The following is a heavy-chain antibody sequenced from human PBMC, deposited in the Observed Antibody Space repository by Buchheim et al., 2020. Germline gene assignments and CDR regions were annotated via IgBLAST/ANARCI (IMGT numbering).Heavy chain of an antibody. V-gene: IGHV3-74*01. Sequence: EVQLVESGGGLVQPGGSLRLSCAASGFTFSSYWMHWVRQAPGKGLVWVSRINSDGSSTSYADSVKGRFTISRDNAKNTLYLQMNSLRAEDTAVYYCARVPVSWSWDSSGWYSNWFDPWGQGTL. J-gene: IGHJ5*02. CDR2: INSDGSST. CDR3: ARVPVSWSWDSSGWYSNWFDP. D-gene: IGHD6-19*01. CDR1: GFTFSSYW.